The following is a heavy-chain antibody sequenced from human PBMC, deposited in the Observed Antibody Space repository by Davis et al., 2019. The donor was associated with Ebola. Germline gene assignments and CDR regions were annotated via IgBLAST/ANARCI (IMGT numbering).Heavy chain of an antibody. CDR1: GYTFTSYA. Sequence: AASVKVSCKASGYTFTSYAMNSVRQAPGQGLEWMGWVNTNTGNPTYAQGFTGRFVLSFDTSVSTAYLQISSLKAEDSAIYYCARSSYSWYFSGMDVWGKGTTVTVSS. CDR3: ARSSYSWYFSGMDV. D-gene: IGHD6-13*01. V-gene: IGHV7-4-1*02. CDR2: VNTNTGNP. J-gene: IGHJ6*04.